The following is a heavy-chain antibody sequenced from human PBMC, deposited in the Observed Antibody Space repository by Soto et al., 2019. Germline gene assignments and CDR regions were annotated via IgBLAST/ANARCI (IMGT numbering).Heavy chain of an antibody. J-gene: IGHJ4*02. D-gene: IGHD1-7*01. Sequence: QVQLQESGPGLVKPSETLSLTCTVSGGSISGYYWSWIRQPPGKGLEWIGYIYYSGSTNYNPSLKSRVTIXXDXSXXQFSLKLTSVTAADTAVYYCARVAGGWGTPTALDYWGQGTLVTVSS. V-gene: IGHV4-59*01. CDR2: IYYSGST. CDR1: GGSISGYY. CDR3: ARVAGGWGTPTALDY.